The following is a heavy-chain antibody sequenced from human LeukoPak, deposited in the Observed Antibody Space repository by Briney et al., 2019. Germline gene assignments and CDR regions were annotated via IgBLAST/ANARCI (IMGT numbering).Heavy chain of an antibody. Sequence: GGSLRLSCAASGFTFSTYGMHWVHQAPGKGLVWVSRLNTDGSTTDYADSVKGRFSISRDNAKNTLYLQMNSLRVEDTAVYYCARDQVLWWKPVGNFDLWGRGTLVTVSS. CDR3: ARDQVLWWKPVGNFDL. V-gene: IGHV3-74*01. CDR1: GFTFSTYG. J-gene: IGHJ2*01. CDR2: LNTDGSTT. D-gene: IGHD2-21*01.